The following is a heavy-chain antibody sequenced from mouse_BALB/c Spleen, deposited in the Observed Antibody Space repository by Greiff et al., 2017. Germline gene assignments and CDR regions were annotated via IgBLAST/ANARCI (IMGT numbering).Heavy chain of an antibody. CDR3: ARGDGYYFHYFDD. Sequence: EVMLVESGGGLVKPGGSLKLSCAASGFTFSSYAMSWVRQTPEKRLEWVASISSGGSTYYPDSVKGRFTISRDNARNILYLQMSSLRSEDTAMYYCARGDGYYFHYFDDWGQGTTLTVSS. V-gene: IGHV5-6-5*01. CDR1: GFTFSSYA. CDR2: ISSGGST. D-gene: IGHD2-3*01. J-gene: IGHJ2*01.